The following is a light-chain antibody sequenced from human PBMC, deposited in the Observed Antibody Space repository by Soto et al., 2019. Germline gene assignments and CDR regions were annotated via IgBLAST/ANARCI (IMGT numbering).Light chain of an antibody. Sequence: QSALTQPASVSGSPGQSITISCTGTSSYVGGYNYVSWYQQHPGKAPKLIIYEVSNRPSGVSNRFSGSKSGNTASLTISGLQAEDEADYYCSSYTSSSTLVFGGETKVTV. CDR1: SSYVGGYNY. CDR3: SSYTSSSTLV. V-gene: IGLV2-14*01. CDR2: EVS. J-gene: IGLJ2*01.